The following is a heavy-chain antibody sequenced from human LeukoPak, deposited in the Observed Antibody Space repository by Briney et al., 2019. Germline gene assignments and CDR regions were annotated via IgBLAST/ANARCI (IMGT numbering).Heavy chain of an antibody. Sequence: ASVKVSCKASGGTFSSYAISWVRQAPGQGLEWMGGIIPIFGTANYAQKFQGRVTITTDESTSTAYMELSSLRSEDTAVYYCARGYCSSTSCHAEYYFDYWGQGTLVTVSS. D-gene: IGHD2-2*01. V-gene: IGHV1-69*05. CDR3: ARGYCSSTSCHAEYYFDY. J-gene: IGHJ4*02. CDR2: IIPIFGTA. CDR1: GGTFSSYA.